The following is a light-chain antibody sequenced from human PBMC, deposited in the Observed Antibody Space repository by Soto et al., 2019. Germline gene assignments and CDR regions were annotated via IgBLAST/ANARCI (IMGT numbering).Light chain of an antibody. J-gene: IGLJ1*01. CDR3: AAWDDSLNGLYV. Sequence: QSVLTQPPSASGTPGQRVTISCSGGSSNIGSNAVTWYRQLPGTAPKLLIYSNNQRPSGVPDRFSGSKSGTSASLAISGLQSDDEADYYCAAWDDSLNGLYVFGSGTKAPS. V-gene: IGLV1-44*01. CDR2: SNN. CDR1: SSNIGSNA.